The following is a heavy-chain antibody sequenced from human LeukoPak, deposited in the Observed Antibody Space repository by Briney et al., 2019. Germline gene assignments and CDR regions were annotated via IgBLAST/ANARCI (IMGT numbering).Heavy chain of an antibody. D-gene: IGHD3-22*01. V-gene: IGHV3-23*01. CDR1: GITLSNYG. CDR3: ARRPRDSSGYYLGAFHA. J-gene: IGHJ3*01. CDR2: IGASGADT. Sequence: GGSLRLSCAVSGITLSNYGMSWVRQAPGKGLDWVSVIGASGADTYYADSVKGRFTISRVNAKNTLYLHMRSLRAEDTAVYFCARRPRDSSGYYLGAFHAWGQGTTVTVSS.